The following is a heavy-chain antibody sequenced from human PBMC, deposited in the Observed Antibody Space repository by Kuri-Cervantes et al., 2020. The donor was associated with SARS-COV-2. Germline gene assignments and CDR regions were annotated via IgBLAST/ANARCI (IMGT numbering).Heavy chain of an antibody. CDR1: GFTFSSYG. Sequence: GGSLRLSCAASGFTFSSYGMHWVRQAPGKGLEWVAVIWYDGSNKYYADSVKGRFTISRDNSKNTLYLQMNSLRDEDTAVYYCAREWYYYDSSGYYPVGAFDIWGQGKTVNGSS. D-gene: IGHD3-22*01. CDR3: AREWYYYDSSGYYPVGAFDI. J-gene: IGHJ3*02. CDR2: IWYDGSNK. V-gene: IGHV3-33*01.